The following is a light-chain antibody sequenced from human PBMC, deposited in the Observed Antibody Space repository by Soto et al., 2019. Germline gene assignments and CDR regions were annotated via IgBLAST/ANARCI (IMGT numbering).Light chain of an antibody. CDR1: QSVSTD. J-gene: IGKJ1*01. CDR3: QQYNNWPLT. V-gene: IGKV3-15*01. CDR2: GAS. Sequence: EIVMTQSPATLSVSLGGRATLSCRASQSVSTDLAWYQQRPGEAPRLLIFGASTRATGIPARFSGSGSGTEFTLTISSLQSEDFAVYYCQQYNNWPLTFGQGTKVDIK.